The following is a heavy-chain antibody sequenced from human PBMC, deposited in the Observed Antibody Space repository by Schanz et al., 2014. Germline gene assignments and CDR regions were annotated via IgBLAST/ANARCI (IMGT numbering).Heavy chain of an antibody. V-gene: IGHV3-23*01. CDR1: GFSFGTYA. CDR2: INTGVNT. CDR3: AKAADWPVTRFDP. Sequence: EVHLLESGGDLVQPGGSLRLSCAASGFSFGTYAMRWVRQAPGKGLEWVSAINTGVNTYYADSVRGRFTMSRDNSKNTLYLQMNSLRAGDAAVYYCAKAADWPVTRFDPWGQGTLVTVSS. D-gene: IGHD3-9*01. J-gene: IGHJ5*02.